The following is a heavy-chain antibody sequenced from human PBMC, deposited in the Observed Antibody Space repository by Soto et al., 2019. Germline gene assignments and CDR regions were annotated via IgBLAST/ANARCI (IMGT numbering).Heavy chain of an antibody. J-gene: IGHJ6*02. CDR2: IWSNGRNA. Sequence: QVQLVESGGGVVQPEKSLRVSCAASGFTFSGHAMHWVRQAPGKGLEWVAQIWSNGRNAYYSDSVKGRFPISRDNSKNTVTLQMDSLRAEDTAVYYCARDGQQGTPYGMDVWGQGTTVTVSS. CDR1: GFTFSGHA. CDR3: ARDGQQGTPYGMDV. V-gene: IGHV3-33*01. D-gene: IGHD6-13*01.